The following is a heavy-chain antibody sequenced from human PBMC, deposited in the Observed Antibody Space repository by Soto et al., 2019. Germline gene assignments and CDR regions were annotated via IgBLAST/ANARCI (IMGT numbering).Heavy chain of an antibody. V-gene: IGHV3-9*01. CDR1: GFTFKNYA. J-gene: IGHJ6*02. D-gene: IGHD2-8*02. CDR2: ISWNDGTI. Sequence: LRLSCTASGFTFKNYAMFWVRQVPGKGLEWVSGISWNDGTIGYADSVKGRFSISRDNAKKSLYLQMNSLRAEDTALYYCAKSTGGTANGMDVWGQGTTVTVSS. CDR3: AKSTGGTANGMDV.